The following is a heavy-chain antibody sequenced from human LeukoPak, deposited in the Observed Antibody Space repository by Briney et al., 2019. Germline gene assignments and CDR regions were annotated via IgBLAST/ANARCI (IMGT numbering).Heavy chain of an antibody. J-gene: IGHJ2*01. V-gene: IGHV3-23*01. D-gene: IGHD4-23*01. CDR3: TRHWDTTVVTPGARNWYFDL. Sequence: GGSLRLSCAASGFTFNNYAMTWVRQAPGKGLEWVSTFSTSGGSTFYADSVKGRFTISRDNSKNTAYLQMNSLKTEDTAVYYCTRHWDTTVVTPGARNWYFDLWGRGTLVTVSS. CDR1: GFTFNNYA. CDR2: FSTSGGST.